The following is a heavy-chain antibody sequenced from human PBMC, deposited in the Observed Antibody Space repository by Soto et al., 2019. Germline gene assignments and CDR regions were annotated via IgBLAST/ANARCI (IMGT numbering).Heavy chain of an antibody. Sequence: LRLSCAASGFTFSSYWMHWVRQAPGKGLVWVSRINSDGSSTSYADSVKGRFTISRDNAKNTLYLQMNSLRAEDTAVYYRARVNSGSYYYYYYYGMDVWGQGTTVTVSS. CDR2: INSDGSST. CDR1: GFTFSSYW. J-gene: IGHJ6*02. V-gene: IGHV3-74*01. CDR3: ARVNSGSYYYYYYYGMDV. D-gene: IGHD1-26*01.